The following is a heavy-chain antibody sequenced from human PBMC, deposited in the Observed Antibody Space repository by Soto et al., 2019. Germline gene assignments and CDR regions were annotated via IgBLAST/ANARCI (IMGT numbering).Heavy chain of an antibody. D-gene: IGHD6-6*01. CDR3: ARDIWSSSPYFDY. J-gene: IGHJ4*02. CDR2: ICYDGSNK. Sequence: GGSLRLSCAASGFTFSSYGMRWVSQAPGKGLEWVEVICYDGSNKYYADSVKGRFTISRDNSKNTLYLQMNSLRAEDTAVYYCARDIWSSSPYFDYWGKGTLVTVSS. CDR1: GFTFSSYG. V-gene: IGHV3-33*01.